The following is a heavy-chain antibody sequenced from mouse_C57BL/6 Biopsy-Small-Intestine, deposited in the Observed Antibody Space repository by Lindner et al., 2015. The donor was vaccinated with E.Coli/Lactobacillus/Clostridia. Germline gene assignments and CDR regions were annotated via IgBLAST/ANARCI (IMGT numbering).Heavy chain of an antibody. Sequence: VQLQESGAELAKPGASVKLSCKASGYTFTNFWIHWVRQRPGQGLEWIGWIYPGSGNTKYNEKFEGKATLTADTSSSTAYMQLSSLTSEDSAVYYCTREGNSAFDYWGQGTTLTVSS. J-gene: IGHJ2*01. CDR3: TREGNSAFDY. D-gene: IGHD2-1*01. CDR2: IYPGSGNT. V-gene: IGHV1-66*01. CDR1: GYTFTNFW.